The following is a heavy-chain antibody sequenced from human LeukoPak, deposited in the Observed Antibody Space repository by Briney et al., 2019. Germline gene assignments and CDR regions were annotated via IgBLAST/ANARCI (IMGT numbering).Heavy chain of an antibody. V-gene: IGHV4-59*01. Sequence: SETLSLTCTVSGGSISSYYWSWIRQPPGKGLEWIGYIYYSGSTNYNPSLKSRVTISVDTSKNQFSLKLSSVTAADTAVYYCARGRDGDNYQSNWYFDLWGRGTLVTVSS. CDR3: ARGRDGDNYQSNWYFDL. D-gene: IGHD5-24*01. J-gene: IGHJ2*01. CDR2: IYYSGST. CDR1: GGSISSYY.